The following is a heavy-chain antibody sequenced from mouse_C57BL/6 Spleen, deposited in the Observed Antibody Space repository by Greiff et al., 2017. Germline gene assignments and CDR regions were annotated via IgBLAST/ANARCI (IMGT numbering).Heavy chain of an antibody. CDR1: GFSFNTYA. Sequence: EVQLVESGGGLVQPKGSLKLSCAASGFSFNTYAMNWVRQAPGKGLEWVARIRSKSNNYATYYADSVKDRFTISRDDSESMLYLQMNNLKTEDTAMYYCVRQDYYGSLGYAMDYWGQGTSVTVSS. V-gene: IGHV10-1*01. D-gene: IGHD1-1*01. J-gene: IGHJ4*01. CDR2: IRSKSNNYAT. CDR3: VRQDYYGSLGYAMDY.